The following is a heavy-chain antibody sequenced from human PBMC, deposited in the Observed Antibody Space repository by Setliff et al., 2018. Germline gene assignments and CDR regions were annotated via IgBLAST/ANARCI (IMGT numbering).Heavy chain of an antibody. J-gene: IGHJ4*02. CDR3: ARHLWGRYMAESSDYFDY. V-gene: IGHV4-34*01. Sequence: PSETLSLTCAVYGASFSGSYCSWIRQSPGKGLEWIGEINHTGSPNWIGEINHSGSPNYNPPLKSRVTMSVDTSKNQFSLKLSSVTAADTAVYYCARHLWGRYMAESSDYFDYWGQGSLVTVSS. D-gene: IGHD3-3*02. CDR2: INHSGSP. CDR1: GASFSGSY.